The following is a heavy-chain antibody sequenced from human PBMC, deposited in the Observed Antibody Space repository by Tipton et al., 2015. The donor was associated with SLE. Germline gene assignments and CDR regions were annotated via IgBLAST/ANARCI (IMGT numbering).Heavy chain of an antibody. CDR3: ARNSGGVGFDY. CDR1: GGSFSSNY. CDR2: INNSGDT. J-gene: IGHJ4*02. Sequence: TLSLTCVVYGGSFSSNYWNWIRQPPGKGLEWLGEINNSGDTNYSPSLKGRLTMSVDTPRNQFSLKLSSVTAADTAVYYCARNSGGVGFDYWGQGTLVTVSS. V-gene: IGHV4-34*01. D-gene: IGHD6-25*01.